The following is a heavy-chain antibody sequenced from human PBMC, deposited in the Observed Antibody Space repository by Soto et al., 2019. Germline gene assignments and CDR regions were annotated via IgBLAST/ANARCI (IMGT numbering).Heavy chain of an antibody. V-gene: IGHV1-69*13. CDR1: GGTFSSYA. J-gene: IGHJ4*02. CDR3: ARTQYYYDSSGYPLLFDY. CDR2: IIPIFGTA. D-gene: IGHD3-22*01. Sequence: ASVKVSCKXSGGTFSSYAISWVRQAPGQGLEWMGGIIPIFGTANYAQKFQGRVTITADESTSTAYMELSSLRSEDTAVYYCARTQYYYDSSGYPLLFDYWGQGTLVTVSS.